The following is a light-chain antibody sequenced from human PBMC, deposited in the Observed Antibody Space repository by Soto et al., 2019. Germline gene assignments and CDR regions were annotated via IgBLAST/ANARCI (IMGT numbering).Light chain of an antibody. Sequence: ENVLSLSPGTLSLSTGERATLYCRASQSVSSYYLAWYQQKPGQAPRLLIYAASSRATGIPDRFSGGGSGTDFTLTISRLEPEDFAVYYCQQCGSSPWTFGQGTKVDIK. V-gene: IGKV3-20*01. J-gene: IGKJ1*01. CDR2: AAS. CDR1: QSVSSYY. CDR3: QQCGSSPWT.